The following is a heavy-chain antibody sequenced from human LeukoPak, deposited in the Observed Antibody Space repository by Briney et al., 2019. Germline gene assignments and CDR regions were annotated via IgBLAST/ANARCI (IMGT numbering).Heavy chain of an antibody. Sequence: GGSLRLSCVGSGFPFSSYSMNWVRQAPGKGLEWVSSIDLNGNHINYADSVKDRFTISRHNAKNSLFLQMDSLRVEDTAVYYCARDRGLGLPNWFTSWGQGTLVTVSS. V-gene: IGHV3-21*01. CDR3: ARDRGLGLPNWFTS. CDR2: IDLNGNHI. J-gene: IGHJ5*01. CDR1: GFPFSSYS. D-gene: IGHD2-15*01.